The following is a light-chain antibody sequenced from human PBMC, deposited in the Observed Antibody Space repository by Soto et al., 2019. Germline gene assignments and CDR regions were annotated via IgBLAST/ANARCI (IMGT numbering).Light chain of an antibody. CDR2: QDD. J-gene: IGLJ2*01. Sequence: SYELTQPPSVSVAPGQTATITCSGDKLADVYTCWYQQKAGQSPVVIIYQDDKRPSGIPDRFSGANSGNTATLTISGAQTVDEADYYCQAWRTDSVIFGGGTKVTVL. CDR1: KLADVY. V-gene: IGLV3-1*01. CDR3: QAWRTDSVI.